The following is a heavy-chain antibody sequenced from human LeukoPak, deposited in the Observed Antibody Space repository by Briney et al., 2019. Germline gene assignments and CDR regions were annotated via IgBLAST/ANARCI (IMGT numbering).Heavy chain of an antibody. D-gene: IGHD5-18*01. CDR1: GGSISSGGHY. CDR3: ASLARGYSYGTFDY. J-gene: IGHJ4*02. CDR2: IYYSGST. V-gene: IGHV4-31*03. Sequence: SETLSLTCTVSGGSISSGGHYWSWIRQHPGKGLEWIGYIYYSGSTYYNPSLKSRVTISVDTSKNQFSLKLSSVTAADTAVYYCASLARGYSYGTFDYWGQGTLVTVSS.